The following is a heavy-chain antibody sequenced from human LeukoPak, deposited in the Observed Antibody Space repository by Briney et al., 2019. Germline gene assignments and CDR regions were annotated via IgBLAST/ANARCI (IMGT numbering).Heavy chain of an antibody. Sequence: PGGSLRLSCAASGFTFDDYAMHWVRQAPGKGLEWVSGISGNSGSIGYAGSVKGRFTISRDNAKNSLYLQMNSLRAEDTALYYCAKVYDSSGTDYWGQGTLVTVSS. D-gene: IGHD3-22*01. CDR3: AKVYDSSGTDY. CDR2: ISGNSGSI. CDR1: GFTFDDYA. V-gene: IGHV3-9*01. J-gene: IGHJ4*02.